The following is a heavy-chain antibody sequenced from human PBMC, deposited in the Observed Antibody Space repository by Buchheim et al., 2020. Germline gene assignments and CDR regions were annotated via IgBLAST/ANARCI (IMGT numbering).Heavy chain of an antibody. V-gene: IGHV3-43D*03. D-gene: IGHD5-24*01. CDR1: GFTFDDYA. CDR2: ISWDGGST. J-gene: IGHJ4*02. CDR3: AKGGEMATILLHFDY. Sequence: EVQLVESGGVVVQPGGSLRLSCAASGFTFDDYAMHWVRQAPGKGLEWVSLISWDGGSTYYADSVRGGFTISRDTSKNSLYRQMNSLRAEDTALYYCAKGGEMATILLHFDYWGQGTL.